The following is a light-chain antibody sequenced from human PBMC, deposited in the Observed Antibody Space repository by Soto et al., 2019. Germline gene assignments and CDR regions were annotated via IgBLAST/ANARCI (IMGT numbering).Light chain of an antibody. V-gene: IGKV4-1*01. J-gene: IGKJ4*01. CDR1: QSVLSSSDNHNY. CDR2: WSS. Sequence: DIVMTQSPDSLAVSLGERATLNCMSSQSVLSSSDNHNYLAWYQQKPGQPPKLNIYWSSMRESERPDRFGGRASEKDFTLTNSSTQPEDAAVYYCQQYSSTPLTFGGGTTVEIK. CDR3: QQYSSTPLT.